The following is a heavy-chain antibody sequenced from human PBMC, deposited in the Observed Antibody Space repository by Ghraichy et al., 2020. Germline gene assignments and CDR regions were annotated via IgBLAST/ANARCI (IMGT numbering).Heavy chain of an antibody. CDR1: GGSFSGYY. CDR3: AGETEYCSSTSCYPAFDI. Sequence: SQTLSLTCAVYGGSFSGYYWSWIRQPPGKGLEWIGEINHSGSTNYNPSLKSRVTISVDTSKNQFSLKLSSVTAADTAVYYCAGETEYCSSTSCYPAFDIWGQGTMVTVSS. J-gene: IGHJ3*02. V-gene: IGHV4-34*01. D-gene: IGHD2-2*01. CDR2: INHSGST.